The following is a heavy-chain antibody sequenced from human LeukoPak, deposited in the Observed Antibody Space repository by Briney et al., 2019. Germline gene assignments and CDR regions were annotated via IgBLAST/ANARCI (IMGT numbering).Heavy chain of an antibody. CDR2: IYTDGST. Sequence: SETLPLTCTVSGGSISSNNYYWSWIRQPAGKRLEWIGRIYTDGSTNYNPSLKSRVSMSVDTSKNQLSLKLSSVTAADTAVYYCARDLVRTGTYYFDCWGQGTLVTVSS. J-gene: IGHJ4*02. V-gene: IGHV4-61*02. CDR1: GGSISSNNYY. D-gene: IGHD1-1*01. CDR3: ARDLVRTGTYYFDC.